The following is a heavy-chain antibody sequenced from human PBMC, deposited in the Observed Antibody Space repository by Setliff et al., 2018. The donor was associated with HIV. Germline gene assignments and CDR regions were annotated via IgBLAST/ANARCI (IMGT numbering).Heavy chain of an antibody. D-gene: IGHD2-15*01. CDR2: INAGSGNT. CDR3: ARVRCSGANCFNWFDF. J-gene: IGHJ5*01. V-gene: IGHV1-3*01. CDR1: GYSFSNFA. Sequence: AASVKVSCKASGYSFSNFAIHWVRQAPGQRLEWLGWINAGSGNTRYSQKFQDRLTITRDTSARTVYMELSSLKSEDTAVYYCARVRCSGANCFNWFDFWGQGTPVTVS.